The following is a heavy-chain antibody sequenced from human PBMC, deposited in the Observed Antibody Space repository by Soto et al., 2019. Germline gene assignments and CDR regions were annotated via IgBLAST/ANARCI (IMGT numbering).Heavy chain of an antibody. D-gene: IGHD1-26*01. Sequence: QVQLVQSGAEVKKPGSSVKVSCKASGGTFSSYAISWVRQAPGQGLEWMGGIIPIFGTANYAQKFQGRVTITADESTSTAYMELSSLRSEDTAVYYCARAPGRPYSGSYWWFDPWGQGTLVTVSS. J-gene: IGHJ5*02. CDR3: ARAPGRPYSGSYWWFDP. CDR1: GGTFSSYA. CDR2: IIPIFGTA. V-gene: IGHV1-69*12.